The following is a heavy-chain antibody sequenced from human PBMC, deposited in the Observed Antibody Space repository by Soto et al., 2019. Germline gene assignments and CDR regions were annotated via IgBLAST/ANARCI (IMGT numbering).Heavy chain of an antibody. V-gene: IGHV1-69*12. J-gene: IGHJ4*02. D-gene: IGHD5-12*01. CDR1: RGTFSSYA. Sequence: QVQLVQSGAEVRQPASSVKVSCKTSRGTFSSYAISWVRQAPGQGLEWMGGIVPIVDTSTYAQKFQGRVTITADESTSIVYMELSSLRSDDTAVYYCVRVVAIPGYPDNWGQGTLVTVSS. CDR3: VRVVAIPGYPDN. CDR2: IVPIVDTS.